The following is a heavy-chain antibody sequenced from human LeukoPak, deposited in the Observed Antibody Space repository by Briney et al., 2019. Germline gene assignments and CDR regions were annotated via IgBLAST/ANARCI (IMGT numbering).Heavy chain of an antibody. CDR2: IYHSGST. V-gene: IGHV4-4*02. D-gene: IGHD3-3*01. CDR1: GGSISSSNW. J-gene: IGHJ3*02. CDR3: ARGGVRFLEWPDAFDI. Sequence: SETLSLTCAVSGGSISSSNWWSWVRQPPGKGLEWIGEIYHSGSTNYNPSLKSRVTISVDKSKNQFSLKLSSVTAADTAVYYCARGGVRFLEWPDAFDIWGQGTMVTVSS.